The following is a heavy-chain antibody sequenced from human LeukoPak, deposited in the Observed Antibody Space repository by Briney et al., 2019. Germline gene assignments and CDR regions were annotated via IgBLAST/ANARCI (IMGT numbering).Heavy chain of an antibody. CDR1: GGSISNYY. J-gene: IGHJ4*02. CDR3: ARGRGDSKGTSFHY. CDR2: SDYIGST. V-gene: IGHV4-59*01. Sequence: SETLSLTCTFSGGSISNYYWSWIRQPPGKGLDGIGYSDYIGSTTYNPSLKSRVTISIDTSKNQFSLRLSSVTAAATAVYYCARGRGDSKGTSFHYWGQGTLVTVSA. D-gene: IGHD3-22*01.